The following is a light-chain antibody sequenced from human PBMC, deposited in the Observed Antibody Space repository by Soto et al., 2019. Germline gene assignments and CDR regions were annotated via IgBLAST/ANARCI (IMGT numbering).Light chain of an antibody. J-gene: IGKJ1*01. CDR2: GAS. V-gene: IGKV3-15*01. Sequence: EIVLTQSPGTLSLSPGERATLSCRASQSVSNNYLAWYQQKPGQAPRLLIYGASTRAAGIPPRFSGSGSGTEFTLTISSLQSEDFAVYYCQQYNNWPWTFGQGTKVDIK. CDR3: QQYNNWPWT. CDR1: QSVSNN.